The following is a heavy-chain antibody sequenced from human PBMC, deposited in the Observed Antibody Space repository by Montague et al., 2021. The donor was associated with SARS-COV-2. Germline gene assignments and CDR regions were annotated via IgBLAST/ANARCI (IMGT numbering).Heavy chain of an antibody. V-gene: IGHV4-39*02. J-gene: IGHJ3*01. D-gene: IGHD3-22*01. CDR1: GGSITNNIDY. Sequence: TLSLTCTVSGGSITNNIDYWAWIRQPPGKGLEWIGSIYYTGNTYYNPSLKSRVTISVVTSKNHFTLKLSSVTAAETAVHYCARLKRYFDSSGSPSAFDFWGQGTKVTVSP. CDR2: IYYTGNT. CDR3: ARLKRYFDSSGSPSAFDF.